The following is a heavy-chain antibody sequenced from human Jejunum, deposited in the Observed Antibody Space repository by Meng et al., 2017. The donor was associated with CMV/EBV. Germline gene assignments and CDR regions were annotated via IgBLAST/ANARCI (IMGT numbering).Heavy chain of an antibody. V-gene: IGHV3-23*01. J-gene: IGHJ4*02. D-gene: IGHD6-19*01. CDR3: AKSSGRYDVGWTSYMDF. Sequence: TLNDFAMSWVRQAPGRGLEWVSSISGTGVSKSYADSVKGRFTISRDNSMNTVWLQIHGLTVEDTATYYCAKSSGRYDVGWTSYMDFWGLGTLVTVSS. CDR1: TLNDFA. CDR2: ISGTGVSK.